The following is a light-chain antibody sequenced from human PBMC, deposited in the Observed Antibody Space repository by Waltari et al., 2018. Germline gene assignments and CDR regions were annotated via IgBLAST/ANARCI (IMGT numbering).Light chain of an antibody. CDR3: QQYNNRPYT. J-gene: IGKJ2*01. V-gene: IGKV3-15*01. Sequence: IVMTQSPATLSVSPGERATLSCRASQTVRDNLAWYQQKPGQAPRLLIYGASARATGLPARFSGSGSGTEFSLTISSLQSEDFAVYFCQQYNNRPYTFGKGTKLEIK. CDR2: GAS. CDR1: QTVRDN.